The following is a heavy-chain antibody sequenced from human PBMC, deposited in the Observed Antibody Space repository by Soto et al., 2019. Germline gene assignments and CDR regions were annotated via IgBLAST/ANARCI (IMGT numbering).Heavy chain of an antibody. V-gene: IGHV3-9*01. Sequence: GGSLRLSCAASGFTFDDYAMHWVRQAPGKGLEWVSSISWNSGRIGYADSVKGRYTISRDNAKNSLYLQMNSLRAEDTAFYYCAKDIAYSGCRGFDYWGKGTLVSVSS. J-gene: IGHJ4*02. CDR2: ISWNSGRI. CDR1: GFTFDDYA. CDR3: AKDIAYSGCRGFDY. D-gene: IGHD5-12*01.